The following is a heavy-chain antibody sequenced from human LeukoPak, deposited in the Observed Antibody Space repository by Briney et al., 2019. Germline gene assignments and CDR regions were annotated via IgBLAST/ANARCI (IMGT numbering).Heavy chain of an antibody. V-gene: IGHV3-53*01. CDR3: ARRAGIYSHPYDY. CDR2: IYSDGST. J-gene: IGHJ4*02. CDR1: ELTVSSNC. D-gene: IGHD1-14*01. Sequence: GGSLRLSCAASELTVSSNCMTWVRQAPGQGLEWGSFIYSDGSTYYADSVRGRFTISRDNSKNTLFLQRNSLRAEDTAVYYCARRAGIYSHPYDYWGQGTLVTVSS.